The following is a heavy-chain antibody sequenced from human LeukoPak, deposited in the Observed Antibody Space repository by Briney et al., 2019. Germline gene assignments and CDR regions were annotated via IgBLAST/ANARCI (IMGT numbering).Heavy chain of an antibody. J-gene: IGHJ5*01. D-gene: IGHD3-10*01. CDR3: TKGGVYGSGPFDS. V-gene: IGHV3-53*01. CDR2: VSGDTGYT. CDR1: GFTVSSNY. Sequence: PGGSLRLSCAASGFTVSSNYMSWVRQAPGKGLEWVSAVSGDTGYTYYAGSVKGRFTISRDLSKNILHLEMNSLRAEDTAMYYCTKGGVYGSGPFDSWGQGTLVTVSS.